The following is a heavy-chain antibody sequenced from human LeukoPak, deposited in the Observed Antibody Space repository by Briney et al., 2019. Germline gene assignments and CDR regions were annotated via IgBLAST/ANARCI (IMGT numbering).Heavy chain of an antibody. CDR1: GYTFTSYA. V-gene: IGHV1-3*01. CDR2: INAGNGNT. Sequence: ASVKVSCKASGYTFTSYAMHWVRQAPGQRLEWTGWINAGNGNTKYSQKFQGRVTITRDTSASTAYMGLSSLRSEDTAVYYCARGRFLEWLFDYGMDVWGQGTTVTVSS. D-gene: IGHD3-3*01. J-gene: IGHJ6*02. CDR3: ARGRFLEWLFDYGMDV.